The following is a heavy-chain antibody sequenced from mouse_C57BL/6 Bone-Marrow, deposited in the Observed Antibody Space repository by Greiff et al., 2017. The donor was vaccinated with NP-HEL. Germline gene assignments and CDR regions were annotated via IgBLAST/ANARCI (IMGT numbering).Heavy chain of an antibody. CDR1: GYTFTSYG. CDR3: ARDYYGSSTWFAY. CDR2: IYPRSGNT. Sequence: VQLQESGAELARPGASVKLSCKASGYTFTSYGISWVKQRTGQGLEWIGEIYPRSGNTYYKEKFKGKATLTADKSSSTAYMELRSLTSEDSAVYFCARDYYGSSTWFAYWGQGTLVTVSA. V-gene: IGHV1-81*01. D-gene: IGHD1-1*01. J-gene: IGHJ3*01.